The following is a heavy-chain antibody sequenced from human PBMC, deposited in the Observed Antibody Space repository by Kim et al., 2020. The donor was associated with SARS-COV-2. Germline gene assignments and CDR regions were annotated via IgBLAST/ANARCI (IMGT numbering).Heavy chain of an antibody. Sequence: GGSLRLSCTPSGFTVTNNYMYWVRQAPGKGLDWVSAIYSGGDTYSAASVKGRFTISRDNSKNTLYLQMNSLRVDDTAVYYCARGVNGWYLDSWGQGTLVTVSA. CDR1: GFTVTNNY. CDR2: IYSGGDT. J-gene: IGHJ4*02. D-gene: IGHD6-19*01. V-gene: IGHV3-66*01. CDR3: ARGVNGWYLDS.